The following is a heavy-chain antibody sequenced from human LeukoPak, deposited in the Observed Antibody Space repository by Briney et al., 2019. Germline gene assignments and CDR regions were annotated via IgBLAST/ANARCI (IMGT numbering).Heavy chain of an antibody. CDR1: GFTFSRFW. J-gene: IGHJ4*02. CDR3: VRNLRYCSDGVCSP. CDR2: INQDESAK. V-gene: IGHV3-7*01. Sequence: PGGSLRLSCAASGFTFSRFWMSWVRQAPGKGLEWVASINQDESAKFYVDSVRGRFTISRDNAKNSLFLQMNSLRAEDTAVYFCVRNLRYCSDGVCSPWGQGTLVTVSS. D-gene: IGHD2-8*01.